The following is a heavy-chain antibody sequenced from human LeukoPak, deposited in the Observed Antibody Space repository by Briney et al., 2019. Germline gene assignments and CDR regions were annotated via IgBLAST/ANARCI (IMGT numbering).Heavy chain of an antibody. Sequence: GSLRLSCAASGFTFSSYAMSWVRQAPGKGLEWIGRFYTSGSTKYNPSLKSRVTMSEDTSKNQFSLKLSSVTAADTAVYYCARGFLGDYFGSGSYYVFGYWGQGTLVTVSS. D-gene: IGHD3-10*01. J-gene: IGHJ4*02. V-gene: IGHV4-4*07. CDR2: FYTSGST. CDR1: GFTFSSYA. CDR3: ARGFLGDYFGSGSYYVFGY.